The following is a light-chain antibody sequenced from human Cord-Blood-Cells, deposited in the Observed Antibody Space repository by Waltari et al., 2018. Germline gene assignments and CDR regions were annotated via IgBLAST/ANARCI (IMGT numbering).Light chain of an antibody. Sequence: DIVMTQSPDSLAVSLGERATINCKSSQSVLYSSNNKNYLAWYQQKPGQPPKLLIYWASTREAGVPDRCSGSGSGTDFTLTISSLQAEDGAVYYCQQYCSTPTFGQGTKVEIK. CDR3: QQYCSTPT. V-gene: IGKV4-1*01. CDR1: QSVLYSSNNKNY. J-gene: IGKJ1*01. CDR2: WAS.